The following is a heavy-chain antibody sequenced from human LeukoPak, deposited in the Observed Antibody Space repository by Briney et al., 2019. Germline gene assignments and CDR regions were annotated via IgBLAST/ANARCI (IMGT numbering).Heavy chain of an antibody. V-gene: IGHV3-21*01. CDR3: AREAAVVAATFDY. CDR1: GFTFSSYS. J-gene: IGHJ4*02. CDR2: ISSSSSYI. Sequence: GGSLRLSCAASGFTFSSYSMNWVRQAPGKGLEWVSSISSSSSYIYYADSVKGRFTISRDNAKNSLYLQMNNLRAEDTAVYYRAREAAVVAATFDYWGQGTLVTVSS. D-gene: IGHD2-15*01.